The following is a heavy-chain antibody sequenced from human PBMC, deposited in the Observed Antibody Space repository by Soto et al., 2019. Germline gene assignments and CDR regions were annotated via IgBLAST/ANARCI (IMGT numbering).Heavy chain of an antibody. V-gene: IGHV1-69*12. D-gene: IGHD3-3*02. CDR1: GGTFRISA. CDR2: IMPVFSTP. J-gene: IGHJ6*02. CDR3: ARDKDRQQLGGNYYYIMDV. Sequence: QVQLVQSGPEVKKPGSSVRVSCKTSGGTFRISAISWVRQAPGQGLEWMGGIMPVFSTPDYAQKFQGRVTITADESTSTAYMELSSLRSEDTAVYYCARDKDRQQLGGNYYYIMDVWGQGTTVTVSS.